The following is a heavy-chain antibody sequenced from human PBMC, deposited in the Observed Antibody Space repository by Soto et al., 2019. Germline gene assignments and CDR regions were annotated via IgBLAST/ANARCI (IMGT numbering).Heavy chain of an antibody. V-gene: IGHV3-21*01. Sequence: EVQLVESGGGMVKPGGSLRLSCAASGFTFSSYSMNWVRQAPGKGLEWVSSISSSSSYIYYADSVKGRFTISRDNAKNSLNLQMNSLRSEDTAVYYCAGGGYDILTGYPHYFDYWGQGTLVTVSS. D-gene: IGHD3-9*01. CDR3: AGGGYDILTGYPHYFDY. J-gene: IGHJ4*02. CDR2: ISSSSSYI. CDR1: GFTFSSYS.